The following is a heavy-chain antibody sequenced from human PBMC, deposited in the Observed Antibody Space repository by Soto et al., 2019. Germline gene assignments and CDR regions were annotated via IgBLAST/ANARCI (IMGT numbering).Heavy chain of an antibody. Sequence: PSQTLSLTCAISGDSFSSNSAAWNWIRQSPSRGLEWLGRTYYRSTRWYNDYAVSVKSRITVNPDTSKNQFSLHLNSVTPEDTAVYYCARDLKLTPQWTDYGMDVWGQGTTVTVSS. CDR1: GDSFSSNSAA. CDR3: ARDLKLTPQWTDYGMDV. V-gene: IGHV6-1*01. D-gene: IGHD6-19*01. CDR2: TYYRSTRWYN. J-gene: IGHJ6*02.